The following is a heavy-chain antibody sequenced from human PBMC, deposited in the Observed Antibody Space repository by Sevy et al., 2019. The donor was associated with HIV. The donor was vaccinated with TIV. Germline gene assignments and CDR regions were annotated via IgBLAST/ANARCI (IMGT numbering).Heavy chain of an antibody. J-gene: IGHJ4*02. CDR3: ARDAMGTAMEIGDYFDY. CDR1: GFTFSSYS. CDR2: LSSSSSTI. Sequence: GGSLRLPCAASGFTFSSYSMNWVRRAPGKGLEWVSFLSSSSSTIYYADSVKGRFTISRDNAKNSLYLQMNSLRDEDTAVYYCARDAMGTAMEIGDYFDYWGQGTLVTVSS. D-gene: IGHD5-18*01. V-gene: IGHV3-48*02.